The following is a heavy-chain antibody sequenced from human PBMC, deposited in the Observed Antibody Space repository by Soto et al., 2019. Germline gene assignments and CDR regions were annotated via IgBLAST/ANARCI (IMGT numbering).Heavy chain of an antibody. CDR2: IIPIFGTA. V-gene: IGHV1-69*13. CDR3: ARSPYSSSGYYYYYGMDV. J-gene: IGHJ6*02. Sequence: GASVKVSCKASGGTFSSYAISWVRQAPGQGLEWMGGIIPIFGTANYAQKFQGRVTITADESTSTAYMELSSLRSEDTAVYYCARSPYSSSGYYYYYGMDVWGQGTTVTVSS. D-gene: IGHD6-6*01. CDR1: GGTFSSYA.